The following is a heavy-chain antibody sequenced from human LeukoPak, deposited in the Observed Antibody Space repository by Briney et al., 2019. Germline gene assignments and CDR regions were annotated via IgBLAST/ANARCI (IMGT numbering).Heavy chain of an antibody. CDR1: SGSNSSGDYY. J-gene: IGHJ4*02. CDR2: IYYSGST. D-gene: IGHD4-23*01. Sequence: SETLSLXCTVSSGSNSSGDYYWSWNRQPPGKGLEWIGYIYYSGSTYYNPSLKSRVTFSVDTSKNQFSLNLSSVTAADTAVYYCARGDDYGGSSWDYDYWGQGTLVTVSS. V-gene: IGHV4-30-4*08. CDR3: ARGDDYGGSSWDYDY.